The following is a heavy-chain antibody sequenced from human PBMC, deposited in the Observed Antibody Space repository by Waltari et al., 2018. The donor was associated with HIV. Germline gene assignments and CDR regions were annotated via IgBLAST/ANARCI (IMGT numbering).Heavy chain of an antibody. J-gene: IGHJ3*02. D-gene: IGHD3-22*01. CDR2: IYPFDSDT. V-gene: IGHV5-51*03. CDR1: GYTFTNYW. Sequence: EVQLVQSGAEVRKSGESLKISCKGSGYTFTNYWIAWVRQMSGEGLEWMGIIYPFDSDTRYNPSFEGQITISADKSLATAYLEWSNLNASDAAIYYCARLFYYDTTGYINNAFDIWGQGTVVTVS. CDR3: ARLFYYDTTGYINNAFDI.